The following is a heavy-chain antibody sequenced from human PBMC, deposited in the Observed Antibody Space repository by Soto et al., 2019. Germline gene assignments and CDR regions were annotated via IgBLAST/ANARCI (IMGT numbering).Heavy chain of an antibody. Sequence: ASVKVSCKASGYRLRSFYIHWVRQAPGQGLECMGIMNPSGVSTYYAQKFQGRVTITRDTSASTAYMELSSLRSEDTAVYYCARDRILYLDVWGQGTTVTVSS. V-gene: IGHV1-46*01. CDR1: GYRLRSFY. J-gene: IGHJ6*02. CDR3: ARDRILYLDV. CDR2: MNPSGVST. D-gene: IGHD2-15*01.